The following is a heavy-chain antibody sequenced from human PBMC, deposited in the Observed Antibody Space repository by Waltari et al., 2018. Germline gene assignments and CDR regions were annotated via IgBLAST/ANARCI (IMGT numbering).Heavy chain of an antibody. V-gene: IGHV1-69*01. CDR3: ARLDSVLMVYGDDGGWFDP. J-gene: IGHJ5*02. D-gene: IGHD2-8*01. Sequence: QVQLVQSGAEVKKPGSSVKVSCKASGGTFSTYAISWVRQAPGQGLEWMGGIIPLFGTANYPQKFQGRVTITADESTSTAYMELSSLRSEDTAVYFCARLDSVLMVYGDDGGWFDPWGQGTLVTVSS. CDR1: GGTFSTYA. CDR2: IIPLFGTA.